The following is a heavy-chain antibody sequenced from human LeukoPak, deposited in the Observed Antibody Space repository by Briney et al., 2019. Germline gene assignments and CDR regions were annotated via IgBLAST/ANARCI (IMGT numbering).Heavy chain of an antibody. V-gene: IGHV4-39*01. CDR1: GGSINGYY. Sequence: PSETLSLTCTVSGGSINGYYWTWIRQPPGEGPEWIGSISYSGRTHYNPSLKSRVSISVDASKNQFSLNLSSVTAADTAVYYCARKKTGATNGLDVWGQGTTVTVSS. CDR3: ARKKTGATNGLDV. D-gene: IGHD1-1*01. J-gene: IGHJ6*02. CDR2: ISYSGRT.